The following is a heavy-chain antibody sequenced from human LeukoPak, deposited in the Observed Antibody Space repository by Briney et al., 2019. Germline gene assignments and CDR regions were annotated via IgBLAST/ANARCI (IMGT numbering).Heavy chain of an antibody. D-gene: IGHD3-3*01. Sequence: GGSLRLSCAASGFTFTSAWMSWVRQAPGKGLEWVGRIKGKTAAGAPDYVASVKGRFTISRDDSKNTLFLQMNSLKTEDTAVYYCITGDYDFWSGFYSPNYYFDYWGQGTLVTVSS. CDR1: GFTFTSAW. CDR3: ITGDYDFWSGFYSPNYYFDY. J-gene: IGHJ4*02. CDR2: IKGKTAAGAP. V-gene: IGHV3-15*01.